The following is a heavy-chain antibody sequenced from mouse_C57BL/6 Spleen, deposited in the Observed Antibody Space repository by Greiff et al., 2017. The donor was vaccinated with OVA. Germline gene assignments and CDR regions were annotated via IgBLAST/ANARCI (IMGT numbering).Heavy chain of an antibody. J-gene: IGHJ3*01. CDR2: IDPSDSYT. CDR3: AREEKNGSRFAY. V-gene: IGHV1-59*01. D-gene: IGHD1-1*01. CDR1: GYTFTSYW. Sequence: QVQLQQPGAELVRPGTSVKLSCKASGYTFTSYWMHWVKQRPGQGLEWIGVIDPSDSYTNYNQKFKGKATLTVDTSSSTAYMQLSSLTSEDSAVYYCAREEKNGSRFAYWGQGTLVTVSA.